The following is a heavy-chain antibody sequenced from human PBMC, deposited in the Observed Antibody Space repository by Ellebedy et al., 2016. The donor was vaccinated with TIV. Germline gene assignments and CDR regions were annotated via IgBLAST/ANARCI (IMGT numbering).Heavy chain of an antibody. J-gene: IGHJ5*02. CDR2: INSDGSST. Sequence: GESLKISCAASGFTFRNYWMHWVRQAPGEGLVWVSRINSDGSSTTYADSVKGRFTISRDNAKSTLYLQMHSLRGEDTAVYFCSRVGVGATTKFDLWGQGVLVTVSS. CDR1: GFTFRNYW. CDR3: SRVGVGATTKFDL. D-gene: IGHD1-26*01. V-gene: IGHV3-74*01.